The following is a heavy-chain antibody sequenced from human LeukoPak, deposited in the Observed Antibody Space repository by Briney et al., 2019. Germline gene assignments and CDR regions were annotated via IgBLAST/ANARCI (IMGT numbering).Heavy chain of an antibody. CDR2: INTNTGNP. J-gene: IGHJ4*02. Sequence: GASVKVSCKASGYIFDIYAMIWVRQAPGQGLEWMGWINTNTGNPTYAQGFTGRFVFSLDTSVSTAYLQISSLKAEDTAVYYCARGWSGYFLLLTDWGQGTLVTVSS. V-gene: IGHV7-4-1*02. CDR1: GYIFDIYA. CDR3: ARGWSGYFLLLTD. D-gene: IGHD3-3*01.